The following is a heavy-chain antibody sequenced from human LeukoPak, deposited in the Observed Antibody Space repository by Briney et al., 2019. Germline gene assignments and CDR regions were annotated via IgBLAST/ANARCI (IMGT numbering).Heavy chain of an antibody. D-gene: IGHD5-18*01. J-gene: IGHJ6*03. Sequence: ASVKVSCKASGGTFSTYAISWVRQAPGQGLEWMGGIIPMFGTANYAQKFQDRVTITADKSTTTMYMELSSLRSEDTAVYYCARGNLAQGSYPSYYYYYYMDVWGTGTTVTVSS. CDR2: IIPMFGTA. V-gene: IGHV1-69*06. CDR3: ARGNLAQGSYPSYYYYYYMDV. CDR1: GGTFSTYA.